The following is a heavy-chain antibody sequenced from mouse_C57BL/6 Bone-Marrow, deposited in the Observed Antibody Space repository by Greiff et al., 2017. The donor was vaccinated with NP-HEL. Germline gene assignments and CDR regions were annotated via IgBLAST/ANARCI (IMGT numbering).Heavy chain of an antibody. CDR2: IYPGSGNT. CDR3: ASHYYGSAWFAY. D-gene: IGHD1-1*01. V-gene: IGHV1-76*01. CDR1: GYTFTDYY. Sequence: QVQLQQSGAELVRPGASVKLSCKASGYTFTDYYINWVKQRPGQGLEWIARIYPGSGNTYYNEKFKGKATLTAEKSSSTAYMQLSSLTSEDSAVYFCASHYYGSAWFAYWGQGTLVTVSA. J-gene: IGHJ3*01.